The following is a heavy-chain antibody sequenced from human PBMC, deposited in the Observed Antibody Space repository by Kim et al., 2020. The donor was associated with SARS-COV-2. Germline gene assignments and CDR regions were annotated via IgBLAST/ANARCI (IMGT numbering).Heavy chain of an antibody. Sequence: VKGRVTISRDDSKNTLYLQMNSLKTEDTAVYYCTTDPHYYDSSGYYPFDYWGQGTLVTVSS. V-gene: IGHV3-15*01. CDR3: TTDPHYYDSSGYYPFDY. D-gene: IGHD3-22*01. J-gene: IGHJ4*02.